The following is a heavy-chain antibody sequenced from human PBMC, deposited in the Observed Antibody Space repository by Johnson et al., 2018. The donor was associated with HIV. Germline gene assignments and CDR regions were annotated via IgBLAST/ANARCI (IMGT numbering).Heavy chain of an antibody. J-gene: IGHJ3*02. CDR1: GFTFSDYY. Sequence: QVQLVESGGGVVQPGGSLRLSCAASGFTFSDYYMSWIRQAPGKGLEWVSYISSSGSTIYYADSVKGRFTISRDNSKNTLYLQMGSMRAEDMAVYYCARPLGGSVDAFDIWGQGTMVTVSS. V-gene: IGHV3-11*04. CDR2: ISSSGSTI. CDR3: ARPLGGSVDAFDI. D-gene: IGHD1-26*01.